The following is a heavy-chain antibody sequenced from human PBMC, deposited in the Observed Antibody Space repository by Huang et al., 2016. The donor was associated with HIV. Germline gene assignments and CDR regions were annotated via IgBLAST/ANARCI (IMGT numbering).Heavy chain of an antibody. CDR3: ATGITVAGGEFYFDY. CDR1: GFTFSPYY. D-gene: IGHD6-19*01. J-gene: IGHJ4*02. CDR2: LVGTGTVM. Sequence: QVRLVESGGGLVKPGGSLRLSCAASGFTFSPYYASWIRQAPGKGLEWISFLVGTGTVMYYADSVRGRFVITRDNSKNSLYLQMNNLRAEDTAVYFCATGITVAGGEFYFDYWGQGDLVTVSS. V-gene: IGHV3-11*01.